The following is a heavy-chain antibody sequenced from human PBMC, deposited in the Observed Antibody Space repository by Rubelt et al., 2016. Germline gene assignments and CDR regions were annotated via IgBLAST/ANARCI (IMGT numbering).Heavy chain of an antibody. Sequence: QVQLQQWGAGLLKPSETLSLTCAVYGGSFSGYYWSWIRQPPGKGLEWIGEINHSGSTNYNPSLKSRVTISVDTSKNQVSLNLSSVTAADTAVYYCAKYTGGWYDHWGQGTLVTVSS. J-gene: IGHJ5*02. D-gene: IGHD4-23*01. CDR3: AKYTGGWYDH. V-gene: IGHV4-34*01. CDR2: INHSGST. CDR1: GGSFSGYY.